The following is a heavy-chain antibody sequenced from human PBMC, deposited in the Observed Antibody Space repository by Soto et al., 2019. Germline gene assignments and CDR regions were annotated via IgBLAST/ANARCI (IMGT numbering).Heavy chain of an antibody. D-gene: IGHD7-27*01. Sequence: QVQLQESGPGLVKPSETLSLTCTVSGGSISSYYWSWIRQPAGKGLEWIGRIYTSGSTNYKPSLESRVSMSVDTSKNQFSLKLSSVTAADTAVYYCARLQLTGGWFDPWGQGTLVTVSS. CDR3: ARLQLTGGWFDP. V-gene: IGHV4-4*07. CDR1: GGSISSYY. CDR2: IYTSGST. J-gene: IGHJ5*02.